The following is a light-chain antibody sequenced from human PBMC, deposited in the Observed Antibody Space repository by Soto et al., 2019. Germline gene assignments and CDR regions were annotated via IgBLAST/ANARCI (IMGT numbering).Light chain of an antibody. J-gene: IGKJ1*01. Sequence: IVMTQSPDTLSVSPGASGTLSCRASQSITEKVVWYQQKSGQAPRLLIYGAFTRAAGVPARFRGSGSGTEFTLTISSLKPEDSAVYFCQQYANSPKTFGQGTKVDIK. CDR2: GAF. CDR1: QSITEK. CDR3: QQYANSPKT. V-gene: IGKV3-15*01.